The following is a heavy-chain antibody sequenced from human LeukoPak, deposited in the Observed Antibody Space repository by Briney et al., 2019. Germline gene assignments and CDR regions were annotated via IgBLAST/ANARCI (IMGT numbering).Heavy chain of an antibody. D-gene: IGHD1-14*01. V-gene: IGHV1-46*01. CDR1: GYTFSNYY. Sequence: ASVKVSCKTSGYTFSNYYMHWVRQAPGQGPEWMGIINHSGDNKNYAHKFQGRITMTRDTSKTTVYKELTRPRPEETAVYYRARGVGVTEDRTRIHYYYGMDVWGQGTTVTVSS. CDR3: ARGVGVTEDRTRIHYYYGMDV. J-gene: IGHJ6*02. CDR2: INHSGDNK.